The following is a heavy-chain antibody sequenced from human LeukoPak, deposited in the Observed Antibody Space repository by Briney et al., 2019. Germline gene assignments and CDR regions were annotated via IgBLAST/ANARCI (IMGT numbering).Heavy chain of an antibody. CDR1: GFTFSSYW. D-gene: IGHD6-19*01. CDR3: ARVQLAVAGRGWHFDY. CDR2: INSDGSST. J-gene: IGHJ4*02. Sequence: GGSLRLSCAASGFTFSSYWMHWVRQAPGKGLVWVSRINSDGSSTSYADSVKGRFTISRDNAKNTLYLQMNSLRAEDTAVYYCARVQLAVAGRGWHFDYWGQGTLVTVSS. V-gene: IGHV3-74*01.